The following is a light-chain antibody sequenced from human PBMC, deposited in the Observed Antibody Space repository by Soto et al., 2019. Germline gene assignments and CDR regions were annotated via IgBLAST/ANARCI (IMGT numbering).Light chain of an antibody. J-gene: IGKJ4*01. CDR2: DAS. V-gene: IGKV3-11*01. Sequence: EIVLTQSPATLSLSPGEIATLSCRASQSVSSYLAWYQQKPGQAPRLLISDASNRATGIPARFSGSGSGTDFTLTVRSLEPEDFAVYYCQQRRDWPLTFGGGTKVEI. CDR1: QSVSSY. CDR3: QQRRDWPLT.